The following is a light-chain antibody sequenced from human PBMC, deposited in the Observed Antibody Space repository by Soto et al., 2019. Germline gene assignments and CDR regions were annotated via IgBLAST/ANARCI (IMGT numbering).Light chain of an antibody. CDR3: QRYNNWPRT. V-gene: IGKV3-15*01. Sequence: EIVMTQSPATLSVSPGERATLSCRASQSLTSNLAWYQQKPGQPPRLLIYGASSRATGIPARFSGSGSGTDSPPTISRLQSEDFAVYYCQRYNNWPRTFGQGTKVEI. CDR2: GAS. CDR1: QSLTSN. J-gene: IGKJ1*01.